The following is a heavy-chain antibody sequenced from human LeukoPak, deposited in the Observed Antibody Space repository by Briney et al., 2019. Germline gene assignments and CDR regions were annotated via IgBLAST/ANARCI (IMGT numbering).Heavy chain of an antibody. Sequence: PSETLSLTCAVSGGSISSGGYSWSWIRQPPGKGLEWIGYIYYSGNTYFNPSLKSRLTISLDTSKNHFSLKLSSVTAADTAVYYCARDNHDYGTFDYWGQGSLVTVSS. D-gene: IGHD4-17*01. V-gene: IGHV4-30-4*07. J-gene: IGHJ4*02. CDR3: ARDNHDYGTFDY. CDR2: IYYSGNT. CDR1: GGSISSGGYS.